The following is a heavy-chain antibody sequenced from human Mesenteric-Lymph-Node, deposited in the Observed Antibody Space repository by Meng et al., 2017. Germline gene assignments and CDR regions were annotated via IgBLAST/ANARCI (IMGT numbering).Heavy chain of an antibody. CDR2: ISPYNGNT. CDR3: ARGGVGISGWYIYFDY. D-gene: IGHD6-19*01. Sequence: ASVKVSCKAAGGTFSSYAITWVRQAPGQGLEWMGWISPYNGNTNYAQKFQGRVTMTTDTSTSAAYIEVRTLRSDDTAVYYCARGGVGISGWYIYFDYWGQGTLVTVSS. J-gene: IGHJ4*02. CDR1: GGTFSSYA. V-gene: IGHV1-18*01.